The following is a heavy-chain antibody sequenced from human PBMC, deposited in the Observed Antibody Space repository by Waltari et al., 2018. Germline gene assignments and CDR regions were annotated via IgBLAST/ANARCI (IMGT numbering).Heavy chain of an antibody. CDR2: IYPGDSDT. Sequence: EVQLVQSGAEVKKPGESLKISCKGSGYSFTSYWIGWVPQMPGKGLEWMGIIYPGDSDTRYSPSFQGQVTISADKSISTAYLQWSSLKASDTAMYYCARHLKGPYQLPPLGMDVWGQGTTVTVSS. CDR1: GYSFTSYW. J-gene: IGHJ6*02. CDR3: ARHLKGPYQLPPLGMDV. V-gene: IGHV5-51*01. D-gene: IGHD2-2*01.